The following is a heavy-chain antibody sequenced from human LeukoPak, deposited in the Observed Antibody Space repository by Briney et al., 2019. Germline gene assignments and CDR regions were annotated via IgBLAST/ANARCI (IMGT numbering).Heavy chain of an antibody. J-gene: IGHJ4*02. V-gene: IGHV4-59*01. CDR2: IYYSGST. CDR3: AKYNPLQKGGGGNLFYF. CDR1: GGSISSYY. Sequence: SETLSLTCTVSGGSISSYYWSWIRQPPGKGLEWIGYIYYSGSTNYNPSRKSRVTISVDTSKNQFSLKLSSGTAADTAVYYFAKYNPLQKGGGGNLFYFLGQGTLVTVSS. D-gene: IGHD1-1*01.